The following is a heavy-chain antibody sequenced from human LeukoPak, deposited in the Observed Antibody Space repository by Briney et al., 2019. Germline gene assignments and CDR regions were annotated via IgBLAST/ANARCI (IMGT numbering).Heavy chain of an antibody. J-gene: IGHJ4*02. V-gene: IGHV1-69*04. CDR3: ARGTYYDFWSGYPYFDY. Sequence: ASVKVSCKASGGTFSSYAISWVRQAPGQGLEWMGRIIPILGIANYAQKFQGRVAITADKSTSTAYMELSSLRSEDTAVYYCARGTYYDFWSGYPYFDYWGQGTLVTVSS. D-gene: IGHD3-3*01. CDR1: GGTFSSYA. CDR2: IIPILGIA.